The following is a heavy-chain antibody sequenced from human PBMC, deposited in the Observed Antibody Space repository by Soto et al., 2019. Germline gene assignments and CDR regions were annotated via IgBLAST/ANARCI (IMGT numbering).Heavy chain of an antibody. CDR2: ISSSSSYI. CDR3: ARESGSYFLGLDY. V-gene: IGHV3-21*01. J-gene: IGHJ4*02. Sequence: GGSLRLSCAASGFTFGSYSVNWVRQAPGKGLEWVSSISSSSSYIYYADSVKGRFTIPRDNAKNSLYLQMNSLRAEDTAVYYCARESGSYFLGLDYWGQGTLVTVSS. D-gene: IGHD1-26*01. CDR1: GFTFGSYS.